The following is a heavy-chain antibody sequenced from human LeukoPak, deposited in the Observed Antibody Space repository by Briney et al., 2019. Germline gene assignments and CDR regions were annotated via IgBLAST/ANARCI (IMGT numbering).Heavy chain of an antibody. CDR1: GDSISIYY. J-gene: IGHJ3*02. Sequence: SETLSLTCTVSGDSISIYYWSWMRQPAGKGLEWIGRIYTSGSTIYNPSLKSRVIMSIDMSRNQFSLKVNSVTAADTAVYYCARDRPYPDIVVVGYGFDIWGQGTMVTVSS. CDR2: IYTSGST. CDR3: ARDRPYPDIVVVGYGFDI. D-gene: IGHD2-15*01. V-gene: IGHV4-4*07.